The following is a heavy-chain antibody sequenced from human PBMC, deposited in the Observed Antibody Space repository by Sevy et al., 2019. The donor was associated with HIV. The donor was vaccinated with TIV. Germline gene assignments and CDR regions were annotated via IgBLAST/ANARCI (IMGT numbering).Heavy chain of an antibody. CDR2: ISSSSSYI. CDR3: ARDGYYDSSGYYRDAFDI. V-gene: IGHV3-21*01. D-gene: IGHD3-22*01. CDR1: GFTFSSYS. J-gene: IGHJ3*02. Sequence: GVSLRLSCAASGFTFSSYSMNWVRQAPGKGLEWVSSISSSSSYIYYADSVKGRFTISRDNAKNSLYLQMNSLRAEDTAVYYCARDGYYDSSGYYRDAFDIWGQGTMVTVSS.